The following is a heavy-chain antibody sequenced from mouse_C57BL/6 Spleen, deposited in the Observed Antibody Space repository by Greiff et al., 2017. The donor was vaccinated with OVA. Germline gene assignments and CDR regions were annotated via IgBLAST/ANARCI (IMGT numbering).Heavy chain of an antibody. J-gene: IGHJ1*03. CDR1: GYTFTSYW. CDR3: AREMLGRWYFDV. V-gene: IGHV1-55*01. Sequence: VQLQQPGAELVKPGASVKMSCKASGYTFTSYWITWVKQRPGQGLEWIGDIYPGSGSTNYNEKFKSKATLTVDTSSSTAYMQLSSLTSEDSAVYYCAREMLGRWYFDVWGTGTTVTVSS. D-gene: IGHD4-1*01. CDR2: IYPGSGST.